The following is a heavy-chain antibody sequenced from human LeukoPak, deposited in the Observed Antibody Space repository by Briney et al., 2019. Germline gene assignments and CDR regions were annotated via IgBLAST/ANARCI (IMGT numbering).Heavy chain of an antibody. J-gene: IGHJ4*02. D-gene: IGHD2-2*01. CDR1: GFTFSSFA. CDR2: ISGSGGSK. CDR3: AKVSRGVVVGDFDY. Sequence: GGSLRLSCAASGFTFSSFAMIWVRQAPGKGLEWFSAISGSGGSKYYADSVKGRLTISRDNSKSTLYLQMNSLRAEDTAVYYCAKVSRGVVVGDFDYWGQGTLVTVSS. V-gene: IGHV3-23*01.